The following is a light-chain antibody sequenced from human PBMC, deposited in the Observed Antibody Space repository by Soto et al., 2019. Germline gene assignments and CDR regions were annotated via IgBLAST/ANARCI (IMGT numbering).Light chain of an antibody. CDR3: QSYDSSLV. V-gene: IGLV1-44*01. J-gene: IGLJ2*01. CDR1: SSNIGSNT. Sequence: QSVLTQPPSASGTPGQRVTISCSGGSSNIGSNTVNWYQQLPGTAPKLFIYGNINRPSGVPDRFSGSKSGTSASLAITGLQAEDEADYYCQSYDSSLVFGGGTKLTVL. CDR2: GNI.